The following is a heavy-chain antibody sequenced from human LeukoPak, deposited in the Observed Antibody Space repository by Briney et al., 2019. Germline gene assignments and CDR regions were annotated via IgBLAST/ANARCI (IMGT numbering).Heavy chain of an antibody. D-gene: IGHD2-15*01. V-gene: IGHV3-30*02. CDR2: IRYDGSNE. J-gene: IGHJ6*03. Sequence: GGSLRLSCAASGFQFSGYGLHWVRQAPDKGREWVAFIRYDGSNEYYADSVKGRFTISRDKSKNTLSLQMNSLRVEDTAVYYCAKVIPPGRILFYSYYMDVWGRGTTVTVSS. CDR1: GFQFSGYG. CDR3: AKVIPPGRILFYSYYMDV.